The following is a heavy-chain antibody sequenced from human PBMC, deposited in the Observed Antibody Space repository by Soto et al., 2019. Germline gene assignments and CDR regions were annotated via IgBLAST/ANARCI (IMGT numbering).Heavy chain of an antibody. V-gene: IGHV1-24*01. J-gene: IGHJ6*02. D-gene: IGHD2-2*01. Sequence: QVQLVQSGAEVKKPGASVKVSCKVSGSTLTELSMHWVRQAPGKGLEWMGGFDPEDGETIYAQKCQGRDTKNEDPSTDPAYMELSSMRSEDTAVYYCATGVGHYSYYSSDVGGQGTAVTVSS. CDR3: ATGVGHYSYYSSDV. CDR2: FDPEDGET. CDR1: GSTLTELS.